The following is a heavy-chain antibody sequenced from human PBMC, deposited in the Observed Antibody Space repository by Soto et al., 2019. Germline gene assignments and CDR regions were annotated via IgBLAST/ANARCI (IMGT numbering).Heavy chain of an antibody. J-gene: IGHJ6*02. CDR1: GFTFSDYY. CDR3: ARAAYYYGMDV. Sequence: QVQLVESGGGLVKPGGSLRLSCAASGFTFSDYYMSWIRQAPGKGLEWVSYISSSSSYTNYADSVKGRFTISRDNAKNSLYLQMNSLRAEDTAVSYCARAAYYYGMDVWGQGTTVTVSS. CDR2: ISSSSSYT. V-gene: IGHV3-11*05. D-gene: IGHD2-2*01.